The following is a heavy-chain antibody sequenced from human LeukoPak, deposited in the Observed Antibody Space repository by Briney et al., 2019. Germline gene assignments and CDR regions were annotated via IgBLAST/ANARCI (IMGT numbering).Heavy chain of an antibody. CDR1: GYTFTIYG. J-gene: IGHJ4*02. CDR2: ISAYNGNT. CDR3: ARDRPNYGDYYCLDY. Sequence: ASVTVSFKASGYTFTIYGISWVRQAPGQGLEWMGWISAYNGNTNYAQKLQGRVTMTTDTSTSTAYMELRSLRSDDTAVYYCARDRPNYGDYYCLDYWGQGTLVTVSS. D-gene: IGHD4-17*01. V-gene: IGHV1-18*01.